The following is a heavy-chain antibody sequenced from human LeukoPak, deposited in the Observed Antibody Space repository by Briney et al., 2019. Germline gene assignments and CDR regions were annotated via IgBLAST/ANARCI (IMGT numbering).Heavy chain of an antibody. CDR3: ARGGSYVEGIDY. J-gene: IGHJ4*02. CDR2: INHRGST. CDR1: GGSFSGYY. Sequence: SETLSLTCAVYGGSFSGYYWSWIRQPPGKGLEWIGEINHRGSTNYNPSLKSRVTISVDTSKNQFSLKLSSVTAAHTAVYYCARGGSYVEGIDYWGQGTLVTVSS. V-gene: IGHV4-34*01. D-gene: IGHD1-26*01.